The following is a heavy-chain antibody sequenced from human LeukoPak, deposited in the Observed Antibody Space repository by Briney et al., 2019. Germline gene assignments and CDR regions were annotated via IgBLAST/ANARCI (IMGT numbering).Heavy chain of an antibody. CDR3: VRGFTSMFTYYYYMDV. D-gene: IGHD5-18*01. Sequence: GGTYYADSVKGRFTISRDNARNSLDLQMNSLRAEDTAVYFCVRGFTSMFTYYYYMDVWGKGTTVTVSS. V-gene: IGHV3-23*01. CDR2: GGT. J-gene: IGHJ6*03.